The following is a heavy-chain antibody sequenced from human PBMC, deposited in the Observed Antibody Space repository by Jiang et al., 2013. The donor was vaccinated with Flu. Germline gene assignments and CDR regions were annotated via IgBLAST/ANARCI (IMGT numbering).Heavy chain of an antibody. CDR3: ARRKGGDCSGGDCYSSAFDI. CDR1: GGSFSGYF. J-gene: IGHJ3*02. CDR2: INHSGTT. Sequence: LLKPSETLSLTCAVYGGSFSGYFWIWIRQPPGKGLEWIGEINHSGTTYYNPSLKSRVTLSVDTSKNQFSLNLRSVTAADTAAYYCARRKGGDCSGGDCYSSAFDIWGQGTMVTVSS. V-gene: IGHV4-34*01. D-gene: IGHD2-15*01.